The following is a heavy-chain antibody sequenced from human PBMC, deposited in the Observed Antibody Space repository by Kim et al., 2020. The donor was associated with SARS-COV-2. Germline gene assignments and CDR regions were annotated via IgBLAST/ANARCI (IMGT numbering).Heavy chain of an antibody. Sequence: SETLSLTCAAYGGSFSGFYWSWIRQPPGRGLEWIGEINHIGRTNYNPSLKSRVTISVDTSRNQFSLKLTSVTAADTAVYYCARRLSNTSGSGGHYCDLWGQGTLVTVSS. J-gene: IGHJ4*02. CDR1: GGSFSGFY. V-gene: IGHV4-34*01. CDR2: INHIGRT. D-gene: IGHD3-10*01. CDR3: ARRLSNTSGSGGHYCDL.